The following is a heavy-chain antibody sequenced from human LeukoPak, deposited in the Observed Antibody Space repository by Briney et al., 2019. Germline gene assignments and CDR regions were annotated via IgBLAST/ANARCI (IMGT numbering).Heavy chain of an antibody. CDR3: ASGIRAFDY. Sequence: PGGSLRLSCVASGFTFSSYWMTWVRQAPGKGLEWVANIKTDGSQIYYVDSVKGRFTISRDNAKNSLYLQMNNLRAEDTAVYYCASGIRAFDYWGQGALVTVSS. J-gene: IGHJ4*02. D-gene: IGHD1-26*01. CDR1: GFTFSSYW. V-gene: IGHV3-7*01. CDR2: IKTDGSQI.